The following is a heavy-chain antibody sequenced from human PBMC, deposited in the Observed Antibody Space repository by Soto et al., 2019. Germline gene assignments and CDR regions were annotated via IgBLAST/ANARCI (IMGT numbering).Heavy chain of an antibody. CDR1: GFTFSSYY. V-gene: IGHV3-74*01. D-gene: IGHD4-17*01. CDR2: IKTDGSFS. Sequence: EVQLVESGGGLVQPGGSLRLSCAASGFTFSSYYMHWVRQAPGKGLVWISRIKTDGSFSSYADSVKGRFTISRDNAKNTLFLQMNSLRDDDTAVYYCARGYYGDPPALDYWGQGTLVSDSS. CDR3: ARGYYGDPPALDY. J-gene: IGHJ4*02.